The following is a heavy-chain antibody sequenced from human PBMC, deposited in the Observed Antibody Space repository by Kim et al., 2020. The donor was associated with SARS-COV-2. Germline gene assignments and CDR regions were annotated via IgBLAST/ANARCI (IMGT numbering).Heavy chain of an antibody. V-gene: IGHV3-66*01. D-gene: IGHD3-10*01. CDR3: ARAIWFGELLLDYFDY. CDR2: IYSGGST. Sequence: GGSLRLSCAASGFTVSSNYMSWVRQAPGKGLEWVSVIYSGGSTYYADSVKGRFTISRDNSKNTLYLQMNSLRAEDTAVYYCARAIWFGELLLDYFDYWGQGTLVTVSS. CDR1: GFTVSSNY. J-gene: IGHJ4*02.